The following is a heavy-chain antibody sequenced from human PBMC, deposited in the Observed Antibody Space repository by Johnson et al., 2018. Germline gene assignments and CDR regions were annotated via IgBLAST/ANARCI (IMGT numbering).Heavy chain of an antibody. CDR3: ARDLGGFGEMGGGEH. Sequence: QVQLQESGPGLVKPSATLSLTCSVSGGSSSTYNWNWIRQPPGKGLEWLGYFSYTGSTNYSPSLNSRVTISVDLPKNQFSLKWSSVTAADTAVYYCARDLGGFGEMGGGEHWGQGTLVTVSS. CDR2: FSYTGST. J-gene: IGHJ1*01. CDR1: GGSSSTYN. D-gene: IGHD3-10*01. V-gene: IGHV4-59*01.